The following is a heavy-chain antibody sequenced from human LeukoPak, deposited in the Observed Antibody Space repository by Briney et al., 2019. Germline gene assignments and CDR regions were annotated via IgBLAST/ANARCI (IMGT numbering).Heavy chain of an antibody. CDR1: GYTFTSYY. V-gene: IGHV1-46*03. CDR3: ATGTIGYCSGSSCYSVDY. Sequence: ASVKVSCKASGYTFTSYYMHWVRQAPGQGLEWMGIINPSGGSTSYAQKFQGRVTMTRDTSTSTVYMELSSLRSEDTAVYYCATGTIGYCSGSSCYSVDYWGQGTLVTVSS. CDR2: INPSGGST. D-gene: IGHD2-15*01. J-gene: IGHJ4*02.